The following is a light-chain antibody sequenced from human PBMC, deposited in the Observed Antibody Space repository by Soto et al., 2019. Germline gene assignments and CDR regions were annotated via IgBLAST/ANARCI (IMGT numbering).Light chain of an antibody. J-gene: IGKJ1*01. CDR2: DVS. CDR1: TSLSCNN. CDR3: QQHDKSPWT. Sequence: EIVMTQSPATLSLSPGARATLSCSSTSLSCNNLAWYQQKPRQAPRLLIYDVSSTAAGIPARFSSSGSGTDFTPTISSLEHEDVVVYYCQQHDKSPWTFGQGTKVDIK. V-gene: IGKV3-20*01.